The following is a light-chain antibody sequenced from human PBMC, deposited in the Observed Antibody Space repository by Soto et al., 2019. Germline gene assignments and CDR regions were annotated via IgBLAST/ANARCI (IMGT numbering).Light chain of an antibody. CDR1: SSDVGGYNY. V-gene: IGLV2-8*01. CDR3: SSYAGSNNLGV. Sequence: QSALTQPPSASGSPGQSVTISCTGTSSDVGGYNYVSWYQQHPGKVPKLMIYEVSKRPSGVPDRFSGSKSGNTASLTVSGLQAEDEADYYCSSYAGSNNLGVFGGGTKLTV. J-gene: IGLJ2*01. CDR2: EVS.